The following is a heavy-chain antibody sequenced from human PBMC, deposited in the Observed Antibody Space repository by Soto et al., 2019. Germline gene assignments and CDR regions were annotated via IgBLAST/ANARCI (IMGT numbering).Heavy chain of an antibody. D-gene: IGHD6-19*01. CDR1: GGSISSGGYY. J-gene: IGHJ4*02. CDR2: IYYSGST. V-gene: IGHV4-31*03. CDR3: AREEAGTLDY. Sequence: SLTCTVSGGSISSGGYYWSWIRQHPGKGLEWIGYIYYSGSTYYNPSLKSRVTISVDTSKNQFSLKLSSVTAADTAVYYCAREEAGTLDYWGQGTLVTVSS.